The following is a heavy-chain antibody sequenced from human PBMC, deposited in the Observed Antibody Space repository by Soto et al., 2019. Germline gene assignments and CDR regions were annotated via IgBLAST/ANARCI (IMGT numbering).Heavy chain of an antibody. CDR3: ARDGKGAAYTHGPYYFDY. V-gene: IGHV3-48*02. CDR1: GFPFSFYS. Sequence: PGGSLRLSCAASGFPFSFYSMNWVRQAPGKGLEWISYITSTSSAINYADSVRGRFTISRDNAMRSLFLHMNSLRDEDTAVYYCARDGKGAAYTHGPYYFDYWG. D-gene: IGHD1-1*01. J-gene: IGHJ4*01. CDR2: ITSTSSAI.